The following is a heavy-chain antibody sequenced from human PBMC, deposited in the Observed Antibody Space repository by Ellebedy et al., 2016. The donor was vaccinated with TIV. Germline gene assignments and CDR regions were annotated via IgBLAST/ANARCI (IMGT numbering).Heavy chain of an antibody. J-gene: IGHJ3*02. CDR2: ISPNNDNT. Sequence: AASVKVSCKTSGYSFATYGINWVRQAPGQGLEWRGWISPNNDNTNTAQKLQGRVSMTADTSTTTVYMELRSLRADDTAVYYCARDRVGGAWYPRDAFDIWGQGTMITVSS. CDR1: GYSFATYG. V-gene: IGHV1-18*04. D-gene: IGHD6-19*01. CDR3: ARDRVGGAWYPRDAFDI.